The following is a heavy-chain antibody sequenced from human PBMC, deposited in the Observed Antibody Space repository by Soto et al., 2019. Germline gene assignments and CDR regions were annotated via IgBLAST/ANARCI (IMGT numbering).Heavy chain of an antibody. Sequence: VSLRLSWAAAGGTFGDFGMTWVWQAPGQGQEWVASISGHGRCTHYADSVKGRFSISRDNYKNTVYLKLNSLRVEPPALYYCTKAPCGGDCGSRSCSISFDPWGQGIMAPVPP. CDR1: GGTFGDFG. V-gene: IGHV3-23*01. D-gene: IGHD3-16*01. CDR3: TKAPCGGDCGSRSCSISFDP. J-gene: IGHJ5*02. CDR2: ISGHGRCT.